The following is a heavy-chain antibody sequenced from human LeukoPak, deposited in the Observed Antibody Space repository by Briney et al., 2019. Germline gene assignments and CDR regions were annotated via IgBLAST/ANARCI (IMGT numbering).Heavy chain of an antibody. J-gene: IGHJ3*01. Sequence: GESLKISCQGSGYTFSKYWIGWVHQMPGKGLEWMGLTFPGDSEARYSPSFEGQVTISADKSIDTAYLQWSSLKASDTAMYYCVTLGGRSSLWYKGAFDFWGQGTMVIVSP. V-gene: IGHV5-51*07. CDR3: VTLGGRSSLWYKGAFDF. CDR2: TFPGDSEA. CDR1: GYTFSKYW. D-gene: IGHD1-14*01.